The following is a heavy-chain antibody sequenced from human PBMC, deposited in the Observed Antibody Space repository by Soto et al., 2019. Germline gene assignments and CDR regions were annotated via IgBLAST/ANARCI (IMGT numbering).Heavy chain of an antibody. Sequence: GGSLRLSCAASGFTFSSYSMNWVRQAPGKGLEWVSSISSSSSYIYYADSVKGRFTISRDNAKNSLYLQMNSLRAEDTAVYYCARYCSSTSCHDYYYYYMDVWGKGTTVTVSS. D-gene: IGHD2-2*01. CDR1: GFTFSSYS. J-gene: IGHJ6*03. CDR3: ARYCSSTSCHDYYYYYMDV. CDR2: ISSSSSYI. V-gene: IGHV3-21*01.